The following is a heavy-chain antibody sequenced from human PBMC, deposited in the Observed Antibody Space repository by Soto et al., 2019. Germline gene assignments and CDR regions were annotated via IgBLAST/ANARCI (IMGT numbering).Heavy chain of an antibody. D-gene: IGHD2-2*01. CDR1: GGSFTGYY. CDR2: MCHSGTT. CDR3: ARVPDY. J-gene: IGHJ4*02. V-gene: IGHV4-34*01. Sequence: ETLSLTCAVNGGSFTGYYGAWIRQPPEKGLEWIGEMCHSGTTKYNPSLKSRVTISVDRSKNQFSLKLSSVTAADTAVYYCARVPDYWGQGILVTVSS.